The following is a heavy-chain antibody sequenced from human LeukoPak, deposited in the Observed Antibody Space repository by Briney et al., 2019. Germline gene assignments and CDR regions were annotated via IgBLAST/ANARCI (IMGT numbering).Heavy chain of an antibody. CDR2: IYYSGST. J-gene: IGHJ5*02. D-gene: IGHD3-22*01. CDR1: GGSISSSSYY. Sequence: KASETLSLTCTVSGGSISSSSYYWGWIRQPPGKGLEWIGSIYYSGSTYYNPSLKSRVTISVDTSKNQFSLKLSSVTAADTAVYYCARLLHDNRWFDPWGQGTLVTVSS. CDR3: ARLLHDNRWFDP. V-gene: IGHV4-39*01.